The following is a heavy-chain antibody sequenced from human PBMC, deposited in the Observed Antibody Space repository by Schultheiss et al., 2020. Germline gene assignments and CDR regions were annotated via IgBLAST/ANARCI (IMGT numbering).Heavy chain of an antibody. Sequence: GGSLRLSCAASGFTFSNYAMHWVRQAPGKGLEYVSAISTNGGSTYYANSVKGRFTISRDNSKNTLYLQMNSLRAEDTAVYYCARGIAGSSLNYYYGMDVWGQGTTVTVSS. D-gene: IGHD6-13*01. J-gene: IGHJ6*02. CDR3: ARGIAGSSLNYYYGMDV. V-gene: IGHV3-64*01. CDR2: ISTNGGST. CDR1: GFTFSNYA.